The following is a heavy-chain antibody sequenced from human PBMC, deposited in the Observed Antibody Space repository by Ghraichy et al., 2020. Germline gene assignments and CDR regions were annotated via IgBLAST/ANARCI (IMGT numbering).Heavy chain of an antibody. J-gene: IGHJ6*03. CDR1: GFTFGDYA. V-gene: IGHV3-49*04. Sequence: LSLTCTASGFTFGDYAMSWVRQAPGKGLEWVGFIRSKAYGGTTEYAASVKGRFTISRDDSKSIAYLQMNSLKTEDTAVYYCTRVNYYDSSGYPFYYYYMDVWGKGTTVTVSS. CDR2: IRSKAYGGTT. CDR3: TRVNYYDSSGYPFYYYYMDV. D-gene: IGHD3-22*01.